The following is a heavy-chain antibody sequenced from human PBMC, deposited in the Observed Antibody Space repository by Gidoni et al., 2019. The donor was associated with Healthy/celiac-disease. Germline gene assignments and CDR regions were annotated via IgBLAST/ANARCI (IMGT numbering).Heavy chain of an antibody. CDR1: GGTFSSYT. CDR2: IIPILGIA. D-gene: IGHD6-6*01. Sequence: QVQLVPSGAEVKKPGSSVKVSCKASGGTFSSYTISWVRQAPGQGLEWMGRIIPILGIANYAQKFQGRVTITADKSTSTAYMELSSLRSEDTAVYYCASATEYSSSSGFDPWGQGTLVTVSS. J-gene: IGHJ5*02. V-gene: IGHV1-69*02. CDR3: ASATEYSSSSGFDP.